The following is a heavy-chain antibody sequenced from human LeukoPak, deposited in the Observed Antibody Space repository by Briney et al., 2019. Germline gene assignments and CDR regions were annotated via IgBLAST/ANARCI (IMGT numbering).Heavy chain of an antibody. CDR1: GYTFTSYY. CDR2: INPSGGST. D-gene: IGHD4-17*01. V-gene: IGHV1-46*01. CDR3: ARDGDTFRASPGGEDFDY. J-gene: IGHJ4*02. Sequence: ASVKVSCKASGYTFTSYYMHWVRQAPGQGLEWMGIINPSGGSTSYAQKFQGRVTTTRDTSTSTVYMELSSLRSEDTAVYYCARDGDTFRASPGGEDFDYWGQGTLVTVSS.